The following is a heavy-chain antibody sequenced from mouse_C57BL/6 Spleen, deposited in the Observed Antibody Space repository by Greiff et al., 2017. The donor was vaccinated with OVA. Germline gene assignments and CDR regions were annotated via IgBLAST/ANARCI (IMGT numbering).Heavy chain of an antibody. D-gene: IGHD4-1*01. V-gene: IGHV1-81*01. CDR1: GYTFTSYG. CDR2: IYPRSGNT. CDR3: ARSGELGYAMDY. J-gene: IGHJ4*01. Sequence: QVQLQQSGAELARPGASVKLSCKASGYTFTSYGISWVKQRTGQGLEWIGEIYPRSGNTYYNEKFKGKATLTADKSSSTAYMELRSLTFEDSAVYFCARSGELGYAMDYWGQGTSVTVSS.